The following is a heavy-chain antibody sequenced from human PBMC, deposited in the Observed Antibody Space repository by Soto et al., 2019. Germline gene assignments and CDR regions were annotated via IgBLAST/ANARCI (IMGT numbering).Heavy chain of an antibody. V-gene: IGHV1-69*13. CDR1: GGTFSSYA. D-gene: IGHD2-21*02. J-gene: IGHJ6*02. CDR3: ARDSVAYCGGDCYTKSIYYYYYGMDV. CDR2: IIPIFGTA. Sequence: SVKVSCKASGGTFSSYAISWVRQAPGQGLEWMGGIIPIFGTANYAQKFQGRVTITADESTSAAYMELSSLRSEDTAVYYCARDSVAYCGGDCYTKSIYYYYYGMDVWGQGTTVTVSS.